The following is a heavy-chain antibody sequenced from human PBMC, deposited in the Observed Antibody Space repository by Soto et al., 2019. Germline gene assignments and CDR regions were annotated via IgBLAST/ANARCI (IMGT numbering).Heavy chain of an antibody. CDR2: IWSDGSNK. J-gene: IGHJ2*01. D-gene: IGHD3-22*01. Sequence: GGSLRLSCVASGLTFSTHGMHGVRQSPGKGLDWVGVIWSDGSNKYYADSVKGRFTISRDNTKNTLYLEMDSLRAEDTAVYYCARDRANYDNSGYPWFFDLWGRGTLVTVSS. CDR3: ARDRANYDNSGYPWFFDL. CDR1: GLTFSTHG. V-gene: IGHV3-33*01.